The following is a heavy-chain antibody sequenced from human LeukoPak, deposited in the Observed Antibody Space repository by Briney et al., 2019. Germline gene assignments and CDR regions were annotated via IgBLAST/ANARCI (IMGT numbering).Heavy chain of an antibody. CDR3: ARHTHDYVWGGKTDY. D-gene: IGHD3-16*01. Sequence: GESLKISCKGSGYSFTSYWIGWVRQMPGKGLEWMGIIYPGDSDTRYSPSFQGQVTISADKSISTAYLQWSSLKASDTAMYYCARHTHDYVWGGKTDYWGQGTLVTVSS. CDR2: IYPGDSDT. V-gene: IGHV5-51*01. CDR1: GYSFTSYW. J-gene: IGHJ4*02.